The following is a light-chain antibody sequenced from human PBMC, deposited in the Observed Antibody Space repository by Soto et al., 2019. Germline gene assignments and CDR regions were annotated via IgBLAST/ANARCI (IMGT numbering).Light chain of an antibody. CDR2: GAS. CDR1: QSINSD. CDR3: QQRSNWPPIT. J-gene: IGKJ5*01. V-gene: IGKV3-11*01. Sequence: EIVMTQSPATLSVSPGETTRLSCRASQSINSDVAWYQQKVSQTPRLLIHGASTRATGIAARFSGSGFGTDFTLTISSLEPEDAAVYYCQQRSNWPPITFGQGTRLEIK.